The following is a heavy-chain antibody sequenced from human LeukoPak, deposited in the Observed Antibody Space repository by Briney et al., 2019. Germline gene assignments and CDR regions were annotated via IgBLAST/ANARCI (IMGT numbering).Heavy chain of an antibody. J-gene: IGHJ4*02. D-gene: IGHD2-2*01. CDR3: ASAGYCSSTSCSDFDY. V-gene: IGHV3-48*01. Sequence: GGSLRLSCAASGFTFSSYSMNWVRQAPGKGLEWVSYISSSSSTIYYADSVKGRFTISRDNAKNSLYLQMNSLRAEDTAVYYCASAGYCSSTSCSDFDYWGQGTLVTVSS. CDR1: GFTFSSYS. CDR2: ISSSSSTI.